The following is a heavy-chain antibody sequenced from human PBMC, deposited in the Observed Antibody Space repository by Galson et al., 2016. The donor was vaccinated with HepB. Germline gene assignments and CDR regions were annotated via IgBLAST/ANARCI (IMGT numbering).Heavy chain of an antibody. Sequence: SVKVSCKASGYTFSNYYIHWVRQAPGQGLEWMGWMNPDSGNTGYAQRFQGRISMTRNTSISTAYMELSSLRSEDTAMYYCARGGNWRNYFDYWGQGALVTVSS. CDR3: ARGGNWRNYFDY. V-gene: IGHV1-8*02. D-gene: IGHD1-1*01. J-gene: IGHJ4*02. CDR2: MNPDSGNT. CDR1: GYTFSNYY.